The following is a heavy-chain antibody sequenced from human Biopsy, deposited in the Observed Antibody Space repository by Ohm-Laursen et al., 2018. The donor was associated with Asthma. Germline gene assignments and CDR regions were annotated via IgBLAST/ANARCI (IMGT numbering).Heavy chain of an antibody. Sequence: SSVKVSCKTSGFPFTAYYIHWVRQAPGQGLEWMGWISLNTGDANLAQKFRGWVTMTRDTSISTAYLVLSGLKSHDTAVNYCARAPDSDAIDSWGQGTLVAVSS. CDR2: ISLNTGDA. D-gene: IGHD1-26*01. CDR3: ARAPDSDAIDS. CDR1: GFPFTAYY. V-gene: IGHV1-2*04. J-gene: IGHJ4*02.